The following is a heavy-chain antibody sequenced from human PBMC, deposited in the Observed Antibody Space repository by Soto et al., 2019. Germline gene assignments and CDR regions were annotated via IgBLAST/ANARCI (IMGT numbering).Heavy chain of an antibody. V-gene: IGHV1-18*01. CDR2: IIAYNGNT. J-gene: IGHJ4*02. CDR3: AREGAPVYYDSLNGYRSVWTYYFHY. CDR1: GYTFTSYG. D-gene: IGHD3-9*01. Sequence: AASVKVSCKASGYTFTSYGISRVRQAPGQGLEWMGWIIAYNGNTNYAQKLQGRVTMTTDTSTSTAYMELSSLRSDDTAVYYCAREGAPVYYDSLNGYRSVWTYYFHYWGQGTLVNVSS.